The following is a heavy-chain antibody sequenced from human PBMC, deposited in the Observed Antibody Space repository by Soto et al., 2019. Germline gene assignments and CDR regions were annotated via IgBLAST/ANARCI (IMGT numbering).Heavy chain of an antibody. D-gene: IGHD3-3*01. CDR1: GGSFSGYY. Sequence: SETLSLTCAVYGGSFSGYYWIWIRQPPGMGLEWIGAINHSGRTNYNPSLKSRVTTSVDTSKNQFSLKLSSVTAANTAVYYCARIRMAWLYNPQYYHGMDVWGKGTTVTVSS. V-gene: IGHV4-34*01. J-gene: IGHJ6*04. CDR3: ARIRMAWLYNPQYYHGMDV. CDR2: INHSGRT.